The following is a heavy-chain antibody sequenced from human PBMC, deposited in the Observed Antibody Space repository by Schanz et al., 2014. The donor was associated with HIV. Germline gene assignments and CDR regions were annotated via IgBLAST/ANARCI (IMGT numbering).Heavy chain of an antibody. Sequence: QVQLVESGGGVVQPGRSLRLSCAASGFTFSTYGMHWVRQAPGKGLEWVAVISYDGSNKNYADSVKGRFTISRDNSKNTLYLQMNSLRVEDRAVYYCARASRIAASDRDPRLSYLYGMDVWGQGTTVIVSS. CDR2: ISYDGSNK. V-gene: IGHV3-30*03. CDR1: GFTFSTYG. CDR3: ARASRIAASDRDPRLSYLYGMDV. D-gene: IGHD6-13*01. J-gene: IGHJ6*02.